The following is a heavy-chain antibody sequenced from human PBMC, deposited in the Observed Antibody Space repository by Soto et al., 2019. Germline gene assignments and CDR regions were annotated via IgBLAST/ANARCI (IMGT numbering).Heavy chain of an antibody. V-gene: IGHV3-74*01. Sequence: AWGYLRVACASSVFTFTDYWTHWVRQAPGKGLVWVSRINSDGSRTSYADSVTGRFTISRDNAKNTLYLQMNSLRVEDTALYYCARETSRGFYFDYWGQGTMVTVSS. CDR3: ARETSRGFYFDY. J-gene: IGHJ4*02. CDR2: INSDGSRT. CDR1: VFTFTDYW.